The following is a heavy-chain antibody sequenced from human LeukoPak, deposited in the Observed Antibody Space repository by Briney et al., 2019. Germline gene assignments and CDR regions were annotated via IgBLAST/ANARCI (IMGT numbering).Heavy chain of an antibody. D-gene: IGHD3-10*01. V-gene: IGHV3-23*01. CDR2: ISGSGGNT. CDR3: AKDRRAGRYDY. CDR1: GFTFSRNV. J-gene: IGHJ4*02. Sequence: GGSLRLSCAASGFTFSRNVMTWVRQAAGQGLEWVSAISGSGGNTYYADSVQGRFTISRDNSKNTLYLHMNSLRAQDTAVYYCAKDRRAGRYDYWGQGTLVTVSS.